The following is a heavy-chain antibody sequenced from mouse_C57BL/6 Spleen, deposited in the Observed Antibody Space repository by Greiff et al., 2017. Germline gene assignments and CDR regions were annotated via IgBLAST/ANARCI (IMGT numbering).Heavy chain of an antibody. CDR2: ISSGGDYI. J-gene: IGHJ4*01. CDR1: GFTFSSYA. D-gene: IGHD1-1*01. CDR3: TRGGTTVVAGDYYAMDY. Sequence: EVKLVESGEGLVKPGGSLKLSCAASGFTFSSYAMSWVRQTPEKRLEWVAYISSGGDYIYYADTVKGRFTISRDNARNTLYLQMSSLKSEDTAMYYCTRGGTTVVAGDYYAMDYWGQGTSVTVSS. V-gene: IGHV5-9-1*02.